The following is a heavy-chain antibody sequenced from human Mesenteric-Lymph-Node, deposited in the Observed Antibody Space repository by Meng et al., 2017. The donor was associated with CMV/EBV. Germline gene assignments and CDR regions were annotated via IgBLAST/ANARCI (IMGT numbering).Heavy chain of an antibody. D-gene: IGHD3-10*01. CDR1: GDSINSADYF. Sequence: VAGDSINSADYFWTWLRQHPGKGLEWIGYIYYSGGTHYNPSLKSRVTISADTSKNQFSLNLNSVTAADTAVYYCAIYGSGTSYYFDYWGQGTLVTVSS. V-gene: IGHV4-31*02. J-gene: IGHJ4*02. CDR2: IYYSGGT. CDR3: AIYGSGTSYYFDY.